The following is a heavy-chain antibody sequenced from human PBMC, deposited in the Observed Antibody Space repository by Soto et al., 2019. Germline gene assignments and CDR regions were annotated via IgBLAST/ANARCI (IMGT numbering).Heavy chain of an antibody. CDR1: GCSISSSP. CDR2: FYYSGST. V-gene: IGHV4-59*01. D-gene: IGHD3-22*01. J-gene: IGHJ6*02. CDR3: SRDYYYDNSGNPGAYYYGMDV. Sequence: SDTLSLTCTVSGCSISSSPWSWIRQPPGKGLEWIGYFYYSGSTKYNPSLKSRVTMSADKSKNQFSLRLKSVTAADTDVYWCSRDYYYDNSGNPGAYYYGMDVWGQGTTVTVSS.